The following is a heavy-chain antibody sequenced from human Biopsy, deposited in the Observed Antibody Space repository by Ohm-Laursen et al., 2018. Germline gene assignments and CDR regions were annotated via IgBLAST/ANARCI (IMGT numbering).Heavy chain of an antibody. D-gene: IGHD3-9*01. J-gene: IGHJ4*02. CDR1: GGSISSFF. V-gene: IGHV4-4*09. CDR3: AGRSLFFRYFAS. CDR2: ISDSGST. Sequence: SDTLSLTCAVSGGSISSFFWTWIRRPPGKGPEWIGDISDSGSTNYKPSLKSRVIISVDTSKNQFSLNLSSVTAADTAVYYCAGRSLFFRYFASWGQGTPVTVSS.